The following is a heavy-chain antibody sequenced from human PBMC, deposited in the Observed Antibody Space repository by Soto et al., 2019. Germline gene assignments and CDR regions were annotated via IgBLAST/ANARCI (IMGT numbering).Heavy chain of an antibody. Sequence: GGSLRLSCAASGFTFSSYAMNWVRQAPGKGLEWVSVISGSGGSTYYADSVKGRFTISRDNSKNTLYLQMNSLRAEDTAVYYCAKGAYYYDSSGYLDYWGQGTLVTSPQ. V-gene: IGHV3-23*01. J-gene: IGHJ4*02. CDR2: ISGSGGST. CDR1: GFTFSSYA. D-gene: IGHD3-22*01. CDR3: AKGAYYYDSSGYLDY.